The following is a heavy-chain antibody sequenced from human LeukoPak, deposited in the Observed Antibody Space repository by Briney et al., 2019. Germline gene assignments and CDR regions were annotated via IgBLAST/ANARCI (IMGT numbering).Heavy chain of an antibody. D-gene: IGHD3-10*01. Sequence: ASVKVSCKASGYTFTSYAMNWVRQAPGQGLEWMGWINTNTGNPTYAQGFTGRFVFSLDTSVSTAYLQISSLKAEDTAVYYCARVGSGSGSYFQGPHFDYWGQGTLATVSS. CDR2: INTNTGNP. CDR1: GYTFTSYA. J-gene: IGHJ4*02. CDR3: ARVGSGSGSYFQGPHFDY. V-gene: IGHV7-4-1*02.